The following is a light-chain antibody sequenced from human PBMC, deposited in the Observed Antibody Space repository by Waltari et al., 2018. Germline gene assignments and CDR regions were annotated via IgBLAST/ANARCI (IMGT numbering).Light chain of an antibody. CDR3: TSYTGSSTRYV. CDR2: DVS. Sequence: QSALTQPASVSGSPGQSLTISCTGTSSDVGLYDYVSWYQHHPGKAPKLVIYDVSYRPSGISTRFSASKSGNTASLTISGLQAEDEADYYCTSYTGSSTRYVFGTGTKVTVL. V-gene: IGLV2-14*01. J-gene: IGLJ1*01. CDR1: SSDVGLYDY.